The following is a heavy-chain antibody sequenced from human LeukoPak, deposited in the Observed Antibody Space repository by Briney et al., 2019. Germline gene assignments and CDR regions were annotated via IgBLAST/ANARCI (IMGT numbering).Heavy chain of an antibody. D-gene: IGHD6-13*01. CDR3: ARDPHSSSWSSNWFDP. V-gene: IGHV3-48*03. J-gene: IGHJ5*02. Sequence: GGSLRLSCAASGFTFSSFEMSWVRQAPGKGLEWVSYISSSGITIYYADSVKGRFTISRDNAKNSLYLQMNSLRAEDTAVYYCARDPHSSSWSSNWFDPWGQGTLVTVSS. CDR2: ISSSGITI. CDR1: GFTFSSFE.